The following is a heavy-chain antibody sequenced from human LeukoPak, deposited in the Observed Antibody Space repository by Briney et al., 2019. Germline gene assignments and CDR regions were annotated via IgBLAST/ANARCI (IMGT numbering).Heavy chain of an antibody. CDR2: IRKKNKNYST. Sequence: PGGSLRLSCAASGFIFSDHIMDWVRQAPGKGLEWVGRIRKKNKNYSTEYAASVKGRFTISRDDSKSSLYLQMNSLKTEDTAVYYCSRDVSSSRDKATRDWSSFDLWGQGTMVTVSS. J-gene: IGHJ3*01. D-gene: IGHD5-24*01. V-gene: IGHV3-72*01. CDR3: SRDVSSSRDKATRDWSSFDL. CDR1: GFIFSDHI.